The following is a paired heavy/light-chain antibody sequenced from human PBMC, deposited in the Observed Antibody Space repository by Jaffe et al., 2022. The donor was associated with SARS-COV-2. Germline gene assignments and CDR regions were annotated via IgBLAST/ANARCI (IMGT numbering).Light chain of an antibody. CDR3: LQYDNVPFT. J-gene: IGKJ3*01. CDR1: QAINNF. CDR2: DAS. Sequence: DIQMTQSPSSLSASVGDRVTITCQASQAINNFLSWYQQKPGKAPKLLIYDASNLEAGVPSRFSGSASGTDFTFTISSLRPEDIATYYCLQYDNVPFTFGPGTKVDL. V-gene: IGKV1-33*01.
Heavy chain of an antibody. CDR3: MSLLLRRPDAFDV. Sequence: EMQLVESGGGLVKPGGSLRLSCEASEFTFSSYSLNWVRQAPGKGLEWVASISRSSAYIHYADSVKGRFTISRDNAKNSLYLQMDSLRAEDTAIYFCMSLLLRRPDAFDVWGQGTVVTVSS. V-gene: IGHV3-21*04. D-gene: IGHD2-15*01. CDR2: ISRSSAYI. J-gene: IGHJ3*01. CDR1: EFTFSSYS.